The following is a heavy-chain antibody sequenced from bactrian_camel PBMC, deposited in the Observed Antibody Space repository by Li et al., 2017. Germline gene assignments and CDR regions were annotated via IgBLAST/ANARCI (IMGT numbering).Heavy chain of an antibody. CDR3: KRSALGRCAGY. J-gene: IGHJ4*01. CDR2: IDSDGST. CDR1: GYTSRTHC. D-gene: IGHD3*01. V-gene: IGHV3S53*01. Sequence: VQLVESGGGSVQAGGSLRLSCEAAGYTSRTHCMGWFRQAPGKEREGVAAIDSDGSTIYADSVKGRFTISKDKAKDTVYLQMNSLKPEDTAMYSCKRSALGRCAGYWGQGTQVTVS.